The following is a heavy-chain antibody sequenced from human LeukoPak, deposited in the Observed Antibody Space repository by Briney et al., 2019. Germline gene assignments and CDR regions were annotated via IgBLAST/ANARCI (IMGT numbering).Heavy chain of an antibody. J-gene: IGHJ4*02. CDR2: MNPNSGNT. CDR1: GYTFTSYE. Sequence: ASVKVSCKASGYTFTSYEINWVRQATGQGLEWMGWMNPNSGNTGYAQKFQGRVTMTRNTSISTAYMELSSLRSEDTAVYYCARRYRRDGYNLLGYWGQGTLVTVSS. V-gene: IGHV1-8*01. CDR3: ARRYRRDGYNLLGY. D-gene: IGHD5-24*01.